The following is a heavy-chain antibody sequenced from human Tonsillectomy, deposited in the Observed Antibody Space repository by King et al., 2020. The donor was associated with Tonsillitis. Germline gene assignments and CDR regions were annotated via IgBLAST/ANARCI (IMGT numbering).Heavy chain of an antibody. J-gene: IGHJ4*02. CDR2: INPNSGDT. V-gene: IGHV1-2*02. CDR3: ARDQWDLLPGDY. D-gene: IGHD1-26*01. CDR1: GSMFTGYY. Sequence: QLVQSGAEVKKPGASVKVSCKASGSMFTGYYMHWVRQAPGQGLEWMGWINPNSGDTNYAQKFQGRVTMTRDTSISTAYMEVSRLRSDDTAVYYCARDQWDLLPGDYWGQGTLVTVSS.